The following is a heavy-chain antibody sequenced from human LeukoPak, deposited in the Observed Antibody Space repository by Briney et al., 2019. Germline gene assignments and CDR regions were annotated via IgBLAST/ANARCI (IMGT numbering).Heavy chain of an antibody. CDR1: GFTVSSNY. CDR2: IYSGGST. CDR3: AKEGMPLSSSWYDY. J-gene: IGHJ4*02. V-gene: IGHV3-53*01. D-gene: IGHD6-13*01. Sequence: GGSLRLSCAASGFTVSSNYMSWVRQAPGKGLEWVSVIYSGGSTYYADSVKGRFTISRDNSKNTLYLQMNSLRAEDTAVYYCAKEGMPLSSSWYDYWGQGTLVTVSS.